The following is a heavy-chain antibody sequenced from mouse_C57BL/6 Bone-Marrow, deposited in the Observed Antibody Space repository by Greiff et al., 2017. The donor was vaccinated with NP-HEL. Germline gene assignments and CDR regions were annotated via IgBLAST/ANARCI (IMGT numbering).Heavy chain of an antibody. V-gene: IGHV5-12*01. CDR3: ARITTVVALYWYFDV. J-gene: IGHJ1*03. D-gene: IGHD1-1*01. Sequence: EVQLVESGGGLVQPGGSLKLSCAASGFTFSDYYMYWVRQTPEKRLEWVAYISNGGGSTYYPDTVKGRFTISRDNAKNTLYLQMSRLKSEDTAMYYCARITTVVALYWYFDVWGTGTTVTVSS. CDR2: ISNGGGST. CDR1: GFTFSDYY.